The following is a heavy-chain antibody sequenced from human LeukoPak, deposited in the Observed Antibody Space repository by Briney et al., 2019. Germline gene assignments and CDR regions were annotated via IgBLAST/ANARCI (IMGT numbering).Heavy chain of an antibody. CDR1: GFIFSSYW. D-gene: IGHD2-15*01. J-gene: IGHJ4*02. CDR3: ARGGEVVSSLRGDY. Sequence: GGSLRLSCAASGFIFSSYWMHWVRQAPGKGLVWVSRMNSDGSDTNYADSVKGRFTISRDNAKSTLYLQMHSLTAEDTAVYYCARGGEVVSSLRGDYWGQGTLVTVSS. V-gene: IGHV3-74*01. CDR2: MNSDGSDT.